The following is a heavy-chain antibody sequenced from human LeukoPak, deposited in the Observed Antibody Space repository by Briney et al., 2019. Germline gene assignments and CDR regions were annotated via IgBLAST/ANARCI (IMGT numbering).Heavy chain of an antibody. Sequence: SETLSLTCTVSGGSISSSSYYWVWIRQPPGKGLEWIGNIYYSGSTYYNPSLKSRVAMSVDTSKSQFSLKLSSVTAADTAVYYCARDRSSGWFDYWGQGTLVTVSS. CDR1: GGSISSSSYY. D-gene: IGHD6-19*01. CDR3: ARDRSSGWFDY. V-gene: IGHV4-39*07. J-gene: IGHJ4*02. CDR2: IYYSGST.